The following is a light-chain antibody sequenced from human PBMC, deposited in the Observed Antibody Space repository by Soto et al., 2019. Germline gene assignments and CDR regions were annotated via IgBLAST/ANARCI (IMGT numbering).Light chain of an antibody. Sequence: QSALTQPASVSGSPGQSITISCTGTSSDVGSYNYVSWYQQHPGKAPKVIIYEVSNRPSGVSNRFSGSKSGKTASLTISGLQAEDEADYYCSSHTSSSTLVFGGGPKLTVL. CDR3: SSHTSSSTLV. V-gene: IGLV2-14*01. J-gene: IGLJ2*01. CDR2: EVS. CDR1: SSDVGSYNY.